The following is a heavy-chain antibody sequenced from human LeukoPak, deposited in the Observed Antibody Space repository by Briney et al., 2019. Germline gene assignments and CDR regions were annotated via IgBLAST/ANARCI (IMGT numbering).Heavy chain of an antibody. Sequence: GESLKISCQGSGYSFSSYWIAWVRQMPGKGLEWMGIIYPGDSDTRYSPSFQGQVTISADKSINTAYLQWSSLKASDTAMYYCARLDRGAAGPTDYWGQGTLVIVSS. CDR1: GYSFSSYW. D-gene: IGHD3-10*01. V-gene: IGHV5-51*01. CDR3: ARLDRGAAGPTDY. CDR2: IYPGDSDT. J-gene: IGHJ4*02.